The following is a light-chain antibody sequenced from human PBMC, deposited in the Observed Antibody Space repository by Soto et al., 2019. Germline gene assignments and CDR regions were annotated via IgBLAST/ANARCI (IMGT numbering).Light chain of an antibody. CDR3: CSYAGSSTLL. J-gene: IGLJ2*01. CDR2: EVN. V-gene: IGLV2-23*02. CDR1: SSDVGYYNL. Sequence: QSVLTQPASVSGSPGQSITISCTGTSSDVGYYNLVSWYQHHPGKAPKFMIYEVNKRPAGVSNRFSGSKSGNTASLTISGLQAEDEADDYCCSYAGSSTLLFGGGTKLTVL.